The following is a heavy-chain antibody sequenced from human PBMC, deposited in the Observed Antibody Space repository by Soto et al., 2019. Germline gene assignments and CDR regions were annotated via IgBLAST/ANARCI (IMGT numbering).Heavy chain of an antibody. V-gene: IGHV3-7*01. CDR1: GFTFSSYW. D-gene: IGHD4-17*01. Sequence: GGSLRLSCAASGFTFSSYWMSWVRQAPGKGLEWVANIKQDGSEKYYVDSVKGRFTISRDNAKNSLYLQMNSLRAEDTAVYYCARGGYGDHWYFYLWGRGTLVTVSS. J-gene: IGHJ2*01. CDR3: ARGGYGDHWYFYL. CDR2: IKQDGSEK.